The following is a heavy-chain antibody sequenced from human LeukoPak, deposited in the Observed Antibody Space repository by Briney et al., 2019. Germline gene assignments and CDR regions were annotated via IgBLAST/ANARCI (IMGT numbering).Heavy chain of an antibody. J-gene: IGHJ4*02. Sequence: ASVKVSCKASGNTFTGYYLHWVRQAPGQGLEWMGWINPNSGGTNYAQEFQGRVTMTRDTSISTAYMELRLRSDDTAVYYCARSRNSHDYGDYYFDCWGQGTLVTVSS. CDR3: ARSRNSHDYGDYYFDC. D-gene: IGHD4-17*01. CDR2: INPNSGGT. V-gene: IGHV1-2*02. CDR1: GNTFTGYY.